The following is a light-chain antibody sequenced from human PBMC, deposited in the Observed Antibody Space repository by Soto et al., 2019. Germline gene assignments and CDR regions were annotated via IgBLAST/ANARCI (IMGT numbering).Light chain of an antibody. V-gene: IGLV1-40*01. CDR2: GNS. Sequence: HSVLTQPPSVSGAPGQRVTISCTGSSSNIGARYDVHWYQQLPGTAPKLLIYGNSNRPSGVPDRFSGSKSGTSASLAITGLQAEDEADYYCQSYDSSLNAVVFGGGTKLTVL. CDR1: SSNIGARYD. CDR3: QSYDSSLNAVV. J-gene: IGLJ2*01.